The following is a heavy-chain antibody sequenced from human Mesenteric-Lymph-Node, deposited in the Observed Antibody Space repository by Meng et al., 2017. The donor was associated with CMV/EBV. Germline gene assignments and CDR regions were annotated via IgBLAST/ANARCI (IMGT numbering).Heavy chain of an antibody. CDR3: TADPLGSLWFGEFFY. D-gene: IGHD3-10*01. V-gene: IGHV3-15*01. J-gene: IGHJ4*02. Sequence: FTFNTAWMSWVRQAPGKGLEWVGRLTSKRDGGTTDYAAPVKGRFTISRDDSENMLYLQMNSLKTEDTAVYYCTADPLGSLWFGEFFYWGQGALVTVSS. CDR2: LTSKRDGGTT. CDR1: FTFNTAW.